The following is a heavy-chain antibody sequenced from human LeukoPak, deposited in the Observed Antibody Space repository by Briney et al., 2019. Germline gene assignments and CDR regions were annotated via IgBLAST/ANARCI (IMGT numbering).Heavy chain of an antibody. V-gene: IGHV4-34*01. Sequence: PSETLSLTCAVYGGSFSGYYWSWIRQPPGKGLEWIGEINHSGSTNYNPSLKSRVTISVDTSKNQFSLKLSSVTAADTAVYYCAGIWADYYDSSGYDADIWGQGTMVTVSS. CDR2: INHSGST. D-gene: IGHD3-22*01. CDR3: AGIWADYYDSSGYDADI. CDR1: GGSFSGYY. J-gene: IGHJ3*02.